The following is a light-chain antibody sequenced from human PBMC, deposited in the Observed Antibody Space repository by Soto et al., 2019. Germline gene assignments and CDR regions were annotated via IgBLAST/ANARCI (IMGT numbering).Light chain of an antibody. CDR3: SSYTISSTHV. V-gene: IGLV2-14*03. Sequence: QSVLTQPASVSGSPGQSITISCTGTSSDVGAYTSVSWYQQHPDKVPKLMIFDVSRRPSGVSDRFSGSKSGNTASLTISGLQPEDEADYYCSSYTISSTHVFGSGTKVTVL. CDR2: DVS. CDR1: SSDVGAYTS. J-gene: IGLJ1*01.